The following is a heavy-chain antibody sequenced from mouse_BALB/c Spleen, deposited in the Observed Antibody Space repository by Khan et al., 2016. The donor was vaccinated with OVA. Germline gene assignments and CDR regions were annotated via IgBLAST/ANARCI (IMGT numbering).Heavy chain of an antibody. CDR2: IWGDGST. Sequence: QVQLKESGPGLVAPSQSLSITCTASGFSLTGYGVNWVRQPPGKGLEWLGMIWGDGSTDYYSALKSRLSISKDNSKSQVFLKMNSLQTDDTARYYCAREIYYDYAYYYAMDYWGQGTSVTVSS. V-gene: IGHV2-6-7*01. CDR1: GFSLTGYG. J-gene: IGHJ4*01. CDR3: AREIYYDYAYYYAMDY. D-gene: IGHD2-4*01.